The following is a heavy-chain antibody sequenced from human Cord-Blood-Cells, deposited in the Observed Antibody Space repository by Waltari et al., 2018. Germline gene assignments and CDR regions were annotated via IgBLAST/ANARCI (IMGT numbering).Heavy chain of an antibody. CDR2: IYYSGST. J-gene: IGHJ5*02. CDR1: GGSISSYY. V-gene: IGHV4-59*01. Sequence: QVQLQESGPGLVKPSETLSLTCTVSGGSISSYYWSWIRQPPGKGLEWIGYIYYSGSTNYNPSLKSRVTISVDTSKNQFSLKLGSVTAADTAVYYCARDTKGDYWFDPWGQGTLVTVSS. D-gene: IGHD2-8*01. CDR3: ARDTKGDYWFDP.